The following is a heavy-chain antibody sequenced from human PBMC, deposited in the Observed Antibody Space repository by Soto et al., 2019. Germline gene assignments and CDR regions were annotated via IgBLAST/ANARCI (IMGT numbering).Heavy chain of an antibody. D-gene: IGHD2-21*02. CDR3: ARGGHVVLVTAAFDY. J-gene: IGHJ4*02. V-gene: IGHV1-46*01. Sequence: QVQLMQSGAEVKKPGASVKVSCKASGNTFTNYYIHWVRQAPGQGLEWMGTINPSGGHTTYSQNFQSTVTMTRDTSTSTLYMELTSLTSDDTAVYYCARGGHVVLVTAAFDYWGQGTLVTVSS. CDR1: GNTFTNYY. CDR2: INPSGGHT.